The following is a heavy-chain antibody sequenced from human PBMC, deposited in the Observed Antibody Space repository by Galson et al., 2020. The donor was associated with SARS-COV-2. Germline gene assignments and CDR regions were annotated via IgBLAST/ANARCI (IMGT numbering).Heavy chain of an antibody. CDR1: GFTFSNCP. CDR2: IRGSGDTT. J-gene: IGHJ1*01. CDR3: AKEVPMTGRTDEYFQH. D-gene: IGHD3-9*01. Sequence: GESLKISCAASGFTFSNCPMSWVRHAPGQGLEWVSEIRGSGDTTYYADSVKGRFTIYRDTSRNTLYLQMNSLRAEDTAMYYCAKEVPMTGRTDEYFQHWGQGTLVTVSS. V-gene: IGHV3-23*01.